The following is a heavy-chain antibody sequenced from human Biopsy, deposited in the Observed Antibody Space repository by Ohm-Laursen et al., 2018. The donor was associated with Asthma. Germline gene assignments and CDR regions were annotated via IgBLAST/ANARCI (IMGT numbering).Heavy chain of an antibody. D-gene: IGHD4-17*01. J-gene: IGHJ6*02. CDR3: ARVASYGDLYFGIDV. CDR2: VFWSGTT. V-gene: IGHV4-30-4*01. Sequence: PSETLSLTCTVGGAYIGSRDHHWSWIRQSPGTGLEWIGFVFWSGTTHYNRSLERRLSISIDTTRNEFSMTLRSVTAADTAVYFCARVASYGDLYFGIDVWGPGTIVAVS. CDR1: GAYIGSRDHH.